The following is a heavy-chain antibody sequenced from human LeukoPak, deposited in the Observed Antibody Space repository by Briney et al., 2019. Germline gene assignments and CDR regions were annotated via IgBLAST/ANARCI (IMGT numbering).Heavy chain of an antibody. CDR2: VNPDSGDT. CDR1: EYKFTAYN. V-gene: IGHV1-2*02. CDR3: ARVWDASGWSNWFDP. Sequence: GASVKVSCKSSEYKFTAYNIHWIRQAPGQGPEWMGWVNPDSGDTNCTQNYEGRLTLTRDTSVSTVYMELSSLTSGDTAVYYCARVWDASGWSNWFDPWGQGTLVTVSS. D-gene: IGHD6-19*01. J-gene: IGHJ5*02.